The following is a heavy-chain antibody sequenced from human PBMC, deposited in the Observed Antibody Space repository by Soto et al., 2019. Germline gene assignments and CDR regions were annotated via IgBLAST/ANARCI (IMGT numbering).Heavy chain of an antibody. Sequence: GGSLRLSCEASGFIFTTSSMNWVRQVPGKGLQWLSSISSSGTFKSYGDSVKGRFTISRDNAKNSLFLQMNNLSGEDTGLYYCARDPPHGGTSSWDADSWGPGTLVTVSS. V-gene: IGHV3-21*01. CDR3: ARDPPHGGTSSWDADS. D-gene: IGHD2-15*01. CDR2: ISSSGTFK. CDR1: GFIFTTSS. J-gene: IGHJ4*02.